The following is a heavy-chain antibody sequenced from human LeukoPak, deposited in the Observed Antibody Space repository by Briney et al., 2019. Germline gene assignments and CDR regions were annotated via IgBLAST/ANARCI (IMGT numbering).Heavy chain of an antibody. CDR1: GFNFSDYY. D-gene: IGHD6-25*01. V-gene: IGHV3-11*01. Sequence: GGSLRLSCAASGFNFSDYYMSWIRQVPGKGLEWVAYISNSSGTKYYPASVKGRFTISRDNAKNSLFLQMNSLRVEDTAVYYCARDMGGYRRTDYYYYMDVWGRGTTVTISS. CDR3: ARDMGGYRRTDYYYYMDV. CDR2: ISNSSGTK. J-gene: IGHJ6*03.